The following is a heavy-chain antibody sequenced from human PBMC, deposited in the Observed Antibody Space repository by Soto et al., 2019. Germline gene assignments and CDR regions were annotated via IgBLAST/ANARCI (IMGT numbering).Heavy chain of an antibody. J-gene: IGHJ6*02. D-gene: IGHD1-26*01. CDR1: GGTFSSYT. CDR2: IIPILGIA. CDR3: ARLRDSDGMDV. V-gene: IGHV1-69*02. Sequence: QVQLVQSGAEVKKPGSSVKVSCKASGGTFSSYTISWVRQAPGQGLEWMGRIIPILGIANYAQKFQGRVTITANKSTSTAYMELSSLRSEDTAVYYCARLRDSDGMDVWGQGTTVTVSS.